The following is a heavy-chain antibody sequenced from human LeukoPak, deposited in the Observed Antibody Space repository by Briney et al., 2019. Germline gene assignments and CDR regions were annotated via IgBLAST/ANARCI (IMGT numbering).Heavy chain of an antibody. V-gene: IGHV4-61*02. Sequence: PSETLSLTCTVSGGTISSGSYYWSWIRQPAGKGLEWIGRIYSSGSTNYNPSLKSRITISVDTSKNQFSLKLSSVTAADTAVYYCARGASTYYYDSSGYHPWRGADLDAFDIWGQGTMVTVSS. CDR3: ARGASTYYYDSSGYHPWRGADLDAFDI. CDR2: IYSSGST. J-gene: IGHJ3*02. D-gene: IGHD3-22*01. CDR1: GGTISSGSYY.